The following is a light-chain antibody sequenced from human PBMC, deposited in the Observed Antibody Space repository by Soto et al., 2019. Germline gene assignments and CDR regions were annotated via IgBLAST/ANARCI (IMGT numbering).Light chain of an antibody. J-gene: IGKJ1*01. CDR3: QQSYSTPRT. V-gene: IGKV1-39*01. CDR1: QTTNNY. CDR2: AAS. Sequence: DIQMTQSPSTLSASVGDRVTITCLASQTTNNYLNWYQQKPGKAPKLLIYAASSFQSGVPSRFSGSGSGTDFTLTISSLQPEDFATYYCQQSYSTPRTFGQGTKVDIK.